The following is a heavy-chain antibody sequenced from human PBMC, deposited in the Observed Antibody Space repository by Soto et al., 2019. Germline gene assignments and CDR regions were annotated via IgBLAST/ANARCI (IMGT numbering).Heavy chain of an antibody. J-gene: IGHJ4*01. CDR2: ISWSGASA. D-gene: IGHD6-25*01. V-gene: IGHV3-20*04. Sequence: PGGSLRLSCAASGFTFDDYAMHWVRQAPGKGLEWVSGISWSGASAGYADSVKGRSTISRDNAKNSLYLQMNSLRAEDTALYYCARGLNKAALSFEYWGQGTLVTVSS. CDR1: GFTFDDYA. CDR3: ARGLNKAALSFEY.